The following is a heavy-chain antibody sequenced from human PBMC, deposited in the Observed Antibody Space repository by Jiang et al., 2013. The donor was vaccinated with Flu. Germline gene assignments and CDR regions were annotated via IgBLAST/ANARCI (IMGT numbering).Heavy chain of an antibody. D-gene: IGHD5-24*01. J-gene: IGHJ4*02. V-gene: IGHV4-39*01. Sequence: CTVSGGSISSSSYYWGWIRQPPGKGLEWIGSIYYSGSTYYNPSLKSRVTISVDTSKNQFSLKLSSVTAADTAVYYCARQWRDGYNLNDYWGQGTLVTVSS. CDR2: IYYSGST. CDR1: GGSISSSSYY. CDR3: ARQWRDGYNLNDY.